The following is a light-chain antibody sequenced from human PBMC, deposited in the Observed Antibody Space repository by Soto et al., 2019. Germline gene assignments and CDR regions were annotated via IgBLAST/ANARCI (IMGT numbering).Light chain of an antibody. CDR2: DVS. CDR1: SNDVGGYDY. J-gene: IGLJ2*01. CDR3: SSYTSRATLV. Sequence: QSVLTQPASVSGSPGQSITISCTGTSNDVGGYDYVTRYQHHPGKAPKLMIYDVSNRPSGISDRFSASKSGNTASLTISGVQAEDEAHYYCSSYTSRATLVFGGGTKLTVL. V-gene: IGLV2-14*03.